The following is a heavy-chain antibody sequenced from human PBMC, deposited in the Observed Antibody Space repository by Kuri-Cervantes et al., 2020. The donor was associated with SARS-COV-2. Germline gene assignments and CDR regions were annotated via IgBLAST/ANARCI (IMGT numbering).Heavy chain of an antibody. CDR1: GGSISSTIYY. D-gene: IGHD3-10*01. J-gene: IGHJ6*02. V-gene: IGHV4-39*01. CDR3: ARQEAYYYGSGSYYYYYYGMDV. CDR2: IYYSGST. Sequence: SETLSLTCTVSGGSISSTIYYWGWIRQPPGKGLEWIGSIYYSGSTYYNPSLKSRVTISVDTSKNQFSLKLSSVTAADTAVYYCARQEAYYYGSGSYYYYYYGMDVWGQGTTVTVSS.